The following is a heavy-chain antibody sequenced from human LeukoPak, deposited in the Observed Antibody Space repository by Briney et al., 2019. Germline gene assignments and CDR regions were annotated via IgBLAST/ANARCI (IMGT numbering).Heavy chain of an antibody. CDR1: GGSISSYY. J-gene: IGHJ4*01. CDR3: ARMYSGTYGGIDY. CDR2: VYTSGST. V-gene: IGHV4-4*07. D-gene: IGHD1-26*01. Sequence: SETLSLTCTVSGGSISSYYWSWIRQPAGKGLEWVGRVYTSGSTNYNPSLKSRVTMSVDTSKNQFSLKLTSVTAADTAVYYCARMYSGTYGGIDYWGQEPWSPCPQ.